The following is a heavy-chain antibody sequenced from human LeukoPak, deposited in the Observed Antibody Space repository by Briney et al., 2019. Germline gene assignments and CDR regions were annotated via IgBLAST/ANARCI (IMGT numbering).Heavy chain of an antibody. V-gene: IGHV3-74*01. D-gene: IGHD1-7*01. J-gene: IGHJ4*02. Sequence: GGSLRLSCAATGFTFSSYWMHWVRQAPGKGLVWVSRIHSDGSSKSYADAVKGRFTISRDNAKNTLYLQMNSLRAEDTAVYYCARGGLTGTTIPYFDYWGRGTLVSVSS. CDR3: ARGGLTGTTIPYFDY. CDR1: GFTFSSYW. CDR2: IHSDGSSK.